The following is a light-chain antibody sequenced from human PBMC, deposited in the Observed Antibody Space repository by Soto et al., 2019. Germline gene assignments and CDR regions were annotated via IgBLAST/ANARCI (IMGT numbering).Light chain of an antibody. V-gene: IGLV2-14*01. CDR2: EVT. CDR3: SSYASSSPLV. Sequence: QSALTQPASVSGSPGQSITISCTGTSSDVGGYNYVSWYQQHPGKAPKLMIYEVTDRPSGVSNRFSGSKSGNTASLTISGLQAEDEAEYYCSSYASSSPLVFGTGTQLTVL. CDR1: SSDVGGYNY. J-gene: IGLJ1*01.